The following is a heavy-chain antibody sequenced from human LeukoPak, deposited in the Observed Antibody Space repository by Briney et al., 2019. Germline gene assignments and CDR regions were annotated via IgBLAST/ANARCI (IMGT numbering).Heavy chain of an antibody. V-gene: IGHV1-58*01. D-gene: IGHD6-19*01. CDR1: GFTFTSSA. Sequence: SLKVSCKASGFTFTSSAVQWVRQARGQRLEWIGWIVVGSGNTNYAQKFQERVTITRDMSTSTAYMELSSLRSEDTAVYYCAASSSGWYRNFQHWGQGTLVTVSS. J-gene: IGHJ1*01. CDR2: IVVGSGNT. CDR3: AASSSGWYRNFQH.